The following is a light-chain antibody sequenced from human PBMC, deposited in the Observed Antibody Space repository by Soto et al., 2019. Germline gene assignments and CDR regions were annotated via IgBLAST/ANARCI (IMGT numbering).Light chain of an antibody. CDR3: QQSYTTPYT. V-gene: IGKV1-39*01. CDR1: QSIASH. Sequence: DIEITQSPSSLSASVGDRVTITCRASQSIASHLNWYQQKPGKAPNLLIYTASSLQSGVPSRFSGSRSGTDFTLTISSXQPEDFAIYFCQQSYTTPYTFGQGTKVDIK. CDR2: TAS. J-gene: IGKJ2*01.